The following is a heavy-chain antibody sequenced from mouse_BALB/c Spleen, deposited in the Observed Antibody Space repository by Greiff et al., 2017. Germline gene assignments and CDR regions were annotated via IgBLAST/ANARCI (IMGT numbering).Heavy chain of an antibody. V-gene: IGHV5-12-1*01. CDR1: GFAFSSYD. CDR2: ISSGGGST. Sequence: EVKLVESGGGLVKPGGSLKLSCAASGFAFSSYDMSWVRQTPEKRLEWVAYISSGGGSTYYPDTVKGRFTIFRDNAKNTLYLQMSSLKSEDTAMYYCARRGFAYWGQGTLVTVSA. CDR3: ARRGFAY. J-gene: IGHJ3*01.